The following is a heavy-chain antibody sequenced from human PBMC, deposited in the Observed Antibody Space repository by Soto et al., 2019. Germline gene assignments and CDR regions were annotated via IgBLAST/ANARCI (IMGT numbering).Heavy chain of an antibody. CDR2: IYYSGST. V-gene: IGHV4-59*08. Sequence: PSETLSLTYTVSGGSISSYYWSWIRQPPGKGLEWIGYIYYSGSTNYYWSLKSRVTISVDTSKNQFSLRLSSVTAADTAVYYCARHTPAISISDHWGQGTLVTVSS. D-gene: IGHD2-15*01. J-gene: IGHJ4*02. CDR3: ARHTPAISISDH. CDR1: GGSISSYY.